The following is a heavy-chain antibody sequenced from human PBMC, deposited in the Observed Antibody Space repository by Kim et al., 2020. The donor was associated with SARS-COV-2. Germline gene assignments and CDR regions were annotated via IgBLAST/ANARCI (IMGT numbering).Heavy chain of an antibody. V-gene: IGHV3-21*01. Sequence: GGSLRLSCAASEFTFSRYSMNWVRQAPGKGLEWVSTISRNSDYIYYADSVEGRFTISRDNAKNSLYLQMNSLRADVTAMYYCARDLSLGRPGGFDYWGQGTLVTVSS. CDR3: ARDLSLGRPGGFDY. J-gene: IGHJ4*02. D-gene: IGHD3-10*01. CDR1: EFTFSRYS. CDR2: ISRNSDYI.